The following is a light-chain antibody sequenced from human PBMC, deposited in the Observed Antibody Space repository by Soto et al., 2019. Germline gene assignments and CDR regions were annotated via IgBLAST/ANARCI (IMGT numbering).Light chain of an antibody. CDR3: QQYNNWPPLT. J-gene: IGKJ1*01. Sequence: EIVMTQSPATQSVSPGERATLSCRASQSVSSNLAWYQQKPGQAPRLLIYGASTRDTGIPARFSGSGSGTEFTLTISSLQSADFAVYYCQQYNNWPPLTFGQGTKVEIK. V-gene: IGKV3-15*01. CDR1: QSVSSN. CDR2: GAS.